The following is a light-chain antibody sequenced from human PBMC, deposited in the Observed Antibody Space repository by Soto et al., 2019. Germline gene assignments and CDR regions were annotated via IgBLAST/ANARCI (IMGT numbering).Light chain of an antibody. Sequence: QSALTQPASVSGSPGQSITISCTGTSSDVGGYNYVSWYQQHPGKAPKLMIYDVSNRPSGVSNRFSGSKSGNTASLTISGLQAEDEADYYCSSYTSSRTLLVFGTGTKATVL. CDR1: SSDVGGYNY. CDR2: DVS. J-gene: IGLJ1*01. V-gene: IGLV2-14*01. CDR3: SSYTSSRTLLV.